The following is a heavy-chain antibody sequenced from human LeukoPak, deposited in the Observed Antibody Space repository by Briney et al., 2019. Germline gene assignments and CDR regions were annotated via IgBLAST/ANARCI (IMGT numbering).Heavy chain of an antibody. Sequence: GGSLRLSCAASGFTFSSYSMNWVRRAPGKGLEWVSYISSSSSTIYYADSVKGRFTISRDNAKNSLYLQMNSLRAEDTAVYYCVTPDQNAFDIWGQGTMVTVSS. J-gene: IGHJ3*02. CDR1: GFTFSSYS. V-gene: IGHV3-48*04. CDR2: ISSSSSTI. CDR3: VTPDQNAFDI.